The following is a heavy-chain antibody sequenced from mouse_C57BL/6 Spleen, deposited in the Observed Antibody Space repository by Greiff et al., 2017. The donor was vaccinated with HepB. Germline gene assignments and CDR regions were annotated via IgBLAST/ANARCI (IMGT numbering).Heavy chain of an antibody. CDR2: INPSSGYT. CDR3: ASGGLFYAMDY. Sequence: VHLVESGAELARPGASVKMSCKASGYTFTSYTMHWVKQRPGQGLEWIGYINPSSGYTKYNQKFKDKATLTADKSSSTAYMQLSSLTSEDSAVYYCASGGLFYAMDYWGQGTSVTVSS. D-gene: IGHD3-3*01. CDR1: GYTFTSYT. J-gene: IGHJ4*01. V-gene: IGHV1-4*01.